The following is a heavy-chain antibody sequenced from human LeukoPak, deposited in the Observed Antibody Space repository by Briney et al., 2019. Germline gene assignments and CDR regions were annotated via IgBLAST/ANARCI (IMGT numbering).Heavy chain of an antibody. V-gene: IGHV3-30*02. D-gene: IGHD5-12*01. Sequence: GGSLRLSCAASGFIFSDYGMHWVRQAPGKGLEWVAFVRYDGSNEYYADSVKGRFTISRDNSKNTLYLQMNSLRAEDTAVYSCAKESDSGYHSEGPKYWDLGTLVTVSS. CDR2: VRYDGSNE. J-gene: IGHJ4*02. CDR3: AKESDSGYHSEGPKY. CDR1: GFIFSDYG.